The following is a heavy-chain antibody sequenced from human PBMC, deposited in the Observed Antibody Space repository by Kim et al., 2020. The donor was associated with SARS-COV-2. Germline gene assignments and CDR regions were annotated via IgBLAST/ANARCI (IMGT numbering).Heavy chain of an antibody. CDR2: IYPGDSDT. CDR1: GYSFTSYW. V-gene: IGHV5-51*01. D-gene: IGHD3-10*01. J-gene: IGHJ4*02. Sequence: GESLKISCKGSGYSFTSYWIGWVRQMPGKGLEWMGIIYPGDSDTRYSPSFQGQVTISADKSISTAYLQWSSLKASDTAMYYCARNAWVVRGVIPPVDYWGQGTLVTVSS. CDR3: ARNAWVVRGVIPPVDY.